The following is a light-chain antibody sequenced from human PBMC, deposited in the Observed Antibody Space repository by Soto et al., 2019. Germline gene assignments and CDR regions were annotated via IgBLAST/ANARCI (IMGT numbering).Light chain of an antibody. CDR2: GAS. Sequence: LSKSPGTLSLNPGERATLSCRASQSVTSGSLAWYQQKPGQAPRLLVYGASSRATGIPDRFSGSGSGTDFTLTISRVEPEDFAVYYCQQYGSPITFGHGARLEIK. V-gene: IGKV3-20*01. CDR1: QSVTSGS. CDR3: QQYGSPIT. J-gene: IGKJ5*01.